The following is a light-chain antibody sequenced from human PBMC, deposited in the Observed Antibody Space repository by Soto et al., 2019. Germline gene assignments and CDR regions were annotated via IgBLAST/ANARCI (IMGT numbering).Light chain of an antibody. CDR1: QSVTSSS. J-gene: IGKJ2*01. Sequence: EIVLTQSPGTLSLSPGERATLSCRASQSVTSSSLAWYQQKPGQAPRLLIYGASSRASGIPDRVSGSGSGTDFTLTISRLEPEDFAVYYCQQHSSSPPAYTFGQETKLEIQ. CDR2: GAS. CDR3: QQHSSSPPAYT. V-gene: IGKV3-20*01.